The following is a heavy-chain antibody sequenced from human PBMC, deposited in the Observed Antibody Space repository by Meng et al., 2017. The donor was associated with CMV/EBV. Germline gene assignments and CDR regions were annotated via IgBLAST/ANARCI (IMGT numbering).Heavy chain of an antibody. V-gene: IGHV3-48*03. CDR1: GFTFSSYE. CDR2: ISSSGSTI. J-gene: IGHJ4*02. CDR3: ARDLGGTPYFDY. D-gene: IGHD3-16*01. Sequence: GGSLRLSCAASGFTFSSYEMNWVRQAPGKGLEWVSYISSSGSTIYYADSVKGRFTISRDNAKNSRYLQMNSLGAENTAVYYCARDLGGTPYFDYWGQGTLVTVSS.